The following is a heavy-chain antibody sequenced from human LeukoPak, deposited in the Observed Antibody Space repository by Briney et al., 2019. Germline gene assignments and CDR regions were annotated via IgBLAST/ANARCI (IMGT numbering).Heavy chain of an antibody. V-gene: IGHV1-8*01. CDR1: GYTFTSYD. CDR2: MNPNSGNT. CDR3: ARVVDTAMVTWFDP. J-gene: IGHJ5*02. D-gene: IGHD5-18*01. Sequence: GASVKVSCKASGYTFTSYDINWVRQATGQGLEWMGWMNPNSGNTGYAQKFQGRVTMTRNTSISTAYMELSSLRSEDTAVYYCARVVDTAMVTWFDPWGQGTLVTVSS.